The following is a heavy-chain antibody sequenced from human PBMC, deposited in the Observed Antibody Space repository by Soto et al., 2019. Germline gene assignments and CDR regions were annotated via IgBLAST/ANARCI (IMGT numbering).Heavy chain of an antibody. V-gene: IGHV4-30-2*01. J-gene: IGHJ4*02. CDR1: GASINKGDYS. CDR3: ARMRGQYSHSRGHSYSLNI. Sequence: PSETLSLTCAVSGASINKGDYSWSWIRQPPGKGLEWIGYIYHSVTTYYNPSLKSRVAISVDMSKNQFSLRLNSVTAADTAIYFCARMRGQYSHSRGHSYSLNIWRQETLVTVSS. D-gene: IGHD5-18*01. CDR2: IYHSVTT.